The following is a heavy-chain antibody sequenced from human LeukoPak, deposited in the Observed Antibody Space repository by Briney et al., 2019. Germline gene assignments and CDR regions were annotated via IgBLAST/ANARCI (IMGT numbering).Heavy chain of an antibody. CDR1: GFTFSTYT. J-gene: IGHJ5*02. CDR3: GKALFSQTSWFDP. CDR2: ITGIGGST. D-gene: IGHD2-2*01. V-gene: IGHV3-23*01. Sequence: PGGSLRLSCAVSGFTFSTYTMSGVRHAPGKGWEWGSAITGIGGSTFYTDSVKGRFTISTDNSNNTCYLQSNSLRAEDTAGYYYGKALFSQTSWFDPWGQGTLVTVSS.